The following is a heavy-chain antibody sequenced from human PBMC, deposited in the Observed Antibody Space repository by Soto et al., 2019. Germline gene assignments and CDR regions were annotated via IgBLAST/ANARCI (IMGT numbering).Heavy chain of an antibody. Sequence: ASVKVSCKASGGTFSSYAISWVRQAPGQGLEWMGGIIPIFGTANYAQKFQGRVTITADESTSTAYMELSSLRSEDTAVYYCARAGISEEYCGSTSCYLFYGMDVWGQGTTVTVAS. CDR1: GGTFSSYA. CDR3: ARAGISEEYCGSTSCYLFYGMDV. CDR2: IIPIFGTA. J-gene: IGHJ6*02. V-gene: IGHV1-69*13. D-gene: IGHD2-2*01.